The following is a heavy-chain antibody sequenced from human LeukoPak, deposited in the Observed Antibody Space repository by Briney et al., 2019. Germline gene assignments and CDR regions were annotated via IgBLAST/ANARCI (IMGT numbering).Heavy chain of an antibody. D-gene: IGHD2-15*01. CDR1: GGPFSSYA. CDR2: IIPIFGTA. Sequence: GSSVKFSCKASGGPFSSYAISWVRQAPGQGLEWMGGIIPIFGTANYAQKLQGRVTITADESTSTAYMELSSLRSEDTAVYYCARDAIVARGNWFDPWGQGTLVTVSS. J-gene: IGHJ5*02. CDR3: ARDAIVARGNWFDP. V-gene: IGHV1-69*01.